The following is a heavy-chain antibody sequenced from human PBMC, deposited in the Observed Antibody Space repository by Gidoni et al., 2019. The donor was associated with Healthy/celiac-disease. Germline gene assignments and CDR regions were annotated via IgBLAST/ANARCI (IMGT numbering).Heavy chain of an antibody. Sequence: HVQLVQSGAEVKKPGASVQVSCKASGYTFTSYYMHWVRQAPGQGLEWMGIINPSGGSTSYAQKFQGRVTMTRDTSTSTVYMELSSLRSEDTAVYYCARDLLSCSGGSCYYGSGYWGQGTLVTVSS. CDR3: ARDLLSCSGGSCYYGSGY. CDR1: GYTFTSYY. D-gene: IGHD2-15*01. CDR2: INPSGGST. J-gene: IGHJ4*02. V-gene: IGHV1-46*01.